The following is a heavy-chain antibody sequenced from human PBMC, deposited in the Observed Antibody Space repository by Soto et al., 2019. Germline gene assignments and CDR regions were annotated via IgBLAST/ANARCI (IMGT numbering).Heavy chain of an antibody. CDR1: GFTFSSYA. CDR2: ITGSGGTT. CDR3: AKDSSVCYDIFDY. D-gene: IGHD6-19*01. J-gene: IGHJ4*02. V-gene: IGHV3-23*01. Sequence: PGGSLSLSCAASGFTFSSYAMSWVREAPGKGLEWVSGITGSGGTTYYADSVKGRITISRDNSKSTLYLQMNSLRAEDSAVYYCAKDSSVCYDIFDYWGQGTLVTFSS.